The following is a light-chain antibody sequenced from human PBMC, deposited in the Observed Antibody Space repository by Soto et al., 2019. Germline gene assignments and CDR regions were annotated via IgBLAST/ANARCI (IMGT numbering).Light chain of an antibody. CDR3: QKENSAPRT. J-gene: IGKJ1*01. CDR1: QGISHY. CDR2: AAS. Sequence: DIQMTQSPSSLSASVGDRVTITCRASQGISHYLAWYQQNPGKVPKLLIYAASTLQSGVPSRFSGSGSGTDFTLTITSLQPEDVATSYCQKENSAPRTFGQWNKFDIK. V-gene: IGKV1-27*01.